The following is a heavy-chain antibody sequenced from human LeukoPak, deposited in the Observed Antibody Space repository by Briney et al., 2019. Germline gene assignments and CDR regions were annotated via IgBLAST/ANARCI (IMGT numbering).Heavy chain of an antibody. V-gene: IGHV1-2*02. D-gene: IGHD3-22*01. CDR1: GYTFTSYA. CDR3: ARDDQRITMIRALDY. CDR2: INPNSGGT. Sequence: ASVKVSCKASGYTFTSYAIAWVRQAPGQGLEWMGWINPNSGGTNYAQKFQGRVTMTRDTSISTAYMELSRLRSDDTAVYYCARDDQRITMIRALDYWGQGTVVCVFS. J-gene: IGHJ4*02.